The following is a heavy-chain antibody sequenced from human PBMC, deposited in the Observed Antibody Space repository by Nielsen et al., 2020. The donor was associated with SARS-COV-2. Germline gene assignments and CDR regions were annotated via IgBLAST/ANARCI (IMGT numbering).Heavy chain of an antibody. CDR1: GFTVSFNY. D-gene: IGHD3-10*01. V-gene: IGHV3-66*01. Sequence: GGSLRLSCAASGFTVSFNYMSWVRQAPGKGLEWVSVIYGGGSTYYADSVKGRFTISRDNSKNTLYLQMNSLRAEDTAVYYCARGSGSPFGAFDIWGQGTMVTVSS. CDR3: ARGSGSPFGAFDI. J-gene: IGHJ3*02. CDR2: IYGGGST.